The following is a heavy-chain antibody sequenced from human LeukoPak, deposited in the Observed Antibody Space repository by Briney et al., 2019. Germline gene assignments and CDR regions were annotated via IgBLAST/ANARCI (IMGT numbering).Heavy chain of an antibody. CDR3: AGQKGELRRYYYMDV. CDR1: GGSISSYY. D-gene: IGHD1-26*01. J-gene: IGHJ6*03. Sequence: SETLSLTCTVSGGSISSYYWSWIRQPPGKGLEWIGYIYYSGSTNYNPSLKSRVTISVDTSKNQFSLKLSSVTAADTAVYYCAGQKGELRRYYYMDVWGKGTTVTVSS. V-gene: IGHV4-59*01. CDR2: IYYSGST.